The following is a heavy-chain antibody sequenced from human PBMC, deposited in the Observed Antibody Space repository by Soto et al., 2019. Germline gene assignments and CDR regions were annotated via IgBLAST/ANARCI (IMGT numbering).Heavy chain of an antibody. Sequence: PSETLSLTCTVSGGSISSYYWSWIRQPPGKGLEWIGYIYYSGSTNYNPSLKSRVTISVDTSKNQFSLKLSSVTAADPAVYYCARVDGDSVGVVYWGQGTLVTVSS. CDR2: IYYSGST. J-gene: IGHJ4*02. V-gene: IGHV4-59*01. CDR3: ARVDGDSVGVVY. D-gene: IGHD4-17*01. CDR1: GGSISSYY.